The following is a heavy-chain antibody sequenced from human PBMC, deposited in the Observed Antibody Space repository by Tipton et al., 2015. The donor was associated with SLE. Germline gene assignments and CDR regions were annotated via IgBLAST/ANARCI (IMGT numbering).Heavy chain of an antibody. CDR2: IYPYTSKR. CDR1: GYTFIDYG. V-gene: IGHV1-18*01. Sequence: QLVQSGPEVKAPGASVKVSCKTSGYTFIDYGISWVRQAPGQGLEWLGWIYPYTSKRNYAQKFQGRITVTTDTSTNTAYMDLRSLRSDDTAVYYCAIDQDPLGEYFQHWGQGSRVTVSS. CDR3: AIDQDPLGEYFQH. J-gene: IGHJ1*01.